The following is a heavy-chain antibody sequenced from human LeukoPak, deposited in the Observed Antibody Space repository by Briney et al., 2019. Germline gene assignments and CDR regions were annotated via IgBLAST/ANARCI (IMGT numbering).Heavy chain of an antibody. D-gene: IGHD2-2*01. V-gene: IGHV1-46*01. CDR3: AREDPIPAAAFDY. J-gene: IGHJ4*02. CDR1: GYTFTGYY. Sequence: ASVKVSCKASGYTFTGYYMHWVRQAPGQGLEWMGIINPSGGSTSYAQKFQGRVTMTRDASTSTVYMELSSLRSEDTAVYYCAREDPIPAAAFDYWGQGTLVTVSS. CDR2: INPSGGST.